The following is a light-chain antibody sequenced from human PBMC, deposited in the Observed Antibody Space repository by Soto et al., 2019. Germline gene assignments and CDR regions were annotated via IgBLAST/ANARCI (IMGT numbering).Light chain of an antibody. CDR3: QHYQSGHPIT. Sequence: EIVMTQSPATLSVSPGERATLSCWASESVGDYLAWYQQKPGQAPRLLIYGATKRTSGTPDRFTGSGSETSFTLTISRLEPEDFALYYCQHYQSGHPITFGQGTRLEIK. CDR2: GAT. J-gene: IGKJ5*01. V-gene: IGKV3D-15*01. CDR1: ESVGDY.